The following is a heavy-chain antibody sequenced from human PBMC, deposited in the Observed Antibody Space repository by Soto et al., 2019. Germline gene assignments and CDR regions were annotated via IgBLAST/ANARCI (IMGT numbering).Heavy chain of an antibody. D-gene: IGHD3-9*01. CDR3: ARDSVDILTGYYPYGGWFDP. J-gene: IGHJ5*02. Sequence: ASVKVSCKASGYTFTSYGISWVRQAPGQGLEWMGWISAYNGNTNYAQKPQGRVTMTTDTSTSTAYMELRSLRSDDTAVYYCARDSVDILTGYYPYGGWFDPWGQGTLVTVSS. CDR2: ISAYNGNT. V-gene: IGHV1-18*04. CDR1: GYTFTSYG.